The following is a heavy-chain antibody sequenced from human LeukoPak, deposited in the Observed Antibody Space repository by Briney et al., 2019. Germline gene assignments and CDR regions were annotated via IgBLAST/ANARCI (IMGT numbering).Heavy chain of an antibody. D-gene: IGHD2-15*01. V-gene: IGHV4-39*07. J-gene: IGHJ6*03. Sequence: PGGSLRLSCAASGFTFSSYSMNWVRQAPGKGLEWIGSIYYSGSTYCKPSLKSRLTISVDTSKNQFSVNLSSVTAADTAVYYCARVGCSGGSCYRLRYYMDVWGKGTTVTVSS. CDR1: GFTFSSYS. CDR3: ARVGCSGGSCYRLRYYMDV. CDR2: IYYSGST.